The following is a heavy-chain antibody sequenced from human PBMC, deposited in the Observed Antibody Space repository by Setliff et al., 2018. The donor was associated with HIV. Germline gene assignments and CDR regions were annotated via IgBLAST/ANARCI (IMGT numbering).Heavy chain of an antibody. V-gene: IGHV3-7*03. CDR1: EFTFNTYW. Sequence: PGGSLRLSCGASEFTFNTYWMAWVRQAPGKGLEWVANINQDGRQKCYVGSVRGRFTISRENANNSLYLQMNSLRAEDTAVYYCARGHPNWQSLSYYFDYWGHGTLGTVS. CDR2: INQDGRQK. D-gene: IGHD7-27*01. CDR3: ARGHPNWQSLSYYFDY. J-gene: IGHJ4*01.